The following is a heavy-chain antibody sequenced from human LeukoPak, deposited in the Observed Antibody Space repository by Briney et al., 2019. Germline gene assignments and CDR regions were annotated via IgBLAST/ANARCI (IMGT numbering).Heavy chain of an antibody. CDR2: INHSGST. D-gene: IGHD1-26*01. Sequence: SETLSLTCAVYGGSFSGYYWSWIRQPPGKGLEWIGEINHSGSTNYNPSLKSRVTISVDTSKNQFSLKLSSVTAADTAVYYCARGLRVRRRGGSSASHDAFDIWGQGTMVTVSS. CDR1: GGSFSGYY. CDR3: ARGLRVRRRGGSSASHDAFDI. V-gene: IGHV4-34*01. J-gene: IGHJ3*02.